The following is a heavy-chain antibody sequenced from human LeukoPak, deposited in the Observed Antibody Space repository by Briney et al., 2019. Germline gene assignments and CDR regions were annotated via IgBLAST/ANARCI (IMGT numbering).Heavy chain of an antibody. CDR1: VFTFSDYY. CDR2: IYSGGST. D-gene: IGHD3-10*01. CDR3: ARVSMVRGVDS. V-gene: IGHV3-53*01. Sequence: GGSLRLSCAASVFTFSDYYMSWIRQAPGKGLEWVSVIYSGGSTYYADSVKGRFTISRDNSKNTLYLQMNSLRAEDTAVYYCARVSMVRGVDSWGQGTLVTVSS. J-gene: IGHJ5*01.